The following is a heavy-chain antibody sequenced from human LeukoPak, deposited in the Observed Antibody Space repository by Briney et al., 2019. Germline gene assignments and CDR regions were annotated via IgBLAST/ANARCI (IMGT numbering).Heavy chain of an antibody. CDR1: GFTFSSYT. CDR3: ARLYDSSGYYDY. Sequence: GGSLRLSCAASGFTFSSYTMNWVRQAPGKGLEWVSSISSSSSYIYYADSVKGRFTISRDNAKNSLYLQMNSLRAEDTAVYYCARLYDSSGYYDYWGQGTLVTVSS. J-gene: IGHJ4*02. D-gene: IGHD3-22*01. CDR2: ISSSSSYI. V-gene: IGHV3-21*01.